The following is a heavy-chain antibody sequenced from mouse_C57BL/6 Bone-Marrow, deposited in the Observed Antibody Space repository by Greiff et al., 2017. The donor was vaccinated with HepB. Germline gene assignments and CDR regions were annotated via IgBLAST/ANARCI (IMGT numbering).Heavy chain of an antibody. CDR3: ARDDEG. V-gene: IGHV3-6*01. CDR1: GYSITSGYY. Sequence: EVQLVESGPGLVKPSQSLSLTCSVTGYSITSGYYWNWIRQFPGNKLEWMGYISYDGSNNYNPSLKNRISITRDTSKNQFFLKLNSVTTEDTATFYCARDDEGWGQGTLVTVSA. J-gene: IGHJ3*02. CDR2: ISYDGSN.